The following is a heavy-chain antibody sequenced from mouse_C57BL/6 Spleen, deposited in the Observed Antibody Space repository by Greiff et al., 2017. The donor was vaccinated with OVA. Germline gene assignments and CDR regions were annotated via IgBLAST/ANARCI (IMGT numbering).Heavy chain of an antibody. CDR3: AREDYSGGNY. J-gene: IGHJ2*01. D-gene: IGHD2-12*01. Sequence: VQLQQSGPGLVKPSQSLSLTCSVTGYSITSGYYWNWIRQFPGNKLEWMGYISYDGSNNYNPSLKNRISITRDTSKNQFFLKLNSVTTEDTATYYCAREDYSGGNYWGQGTTLTVSS. CDR1: GYSITSGYY. V-gene: IGHV3-6*01. CDR2: ISYDGSN.